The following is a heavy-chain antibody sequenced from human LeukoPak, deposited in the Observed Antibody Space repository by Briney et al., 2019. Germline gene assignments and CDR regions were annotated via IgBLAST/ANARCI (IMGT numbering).Heavy chain of an antibody. J-gene: IGHJ3*02. V-gene: IGHV5-51*01. D-gene: IGHD3-10*01. CDR3: GTYTMFRGIHAFEI. CDR1: GYSFTSYW. CDR2: IYPGDSDT. Sequence: GESLKISCKSSGYSFTSYWIGWVRQMPGKGLEWMGIIYPGDSDTRYSPSLQGPVTISPDKSLSTAYPQRSRPKAPDSAMYYRGTYTMFRGIHAFEIWGQGTIVTVSS.